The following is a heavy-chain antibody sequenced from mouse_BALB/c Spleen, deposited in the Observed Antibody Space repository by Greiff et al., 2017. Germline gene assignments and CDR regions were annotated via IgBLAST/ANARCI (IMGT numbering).Heavy chain of an antibody. J-gene: IGHJ4*01. D-gene: IGHD2-10*02. CDR3: ASHGSIYAMDY. Sequence: EVQRVESGGGLVKPGGSLKLSCAASGFAFSSYDMSWVRQTPEKRLEWVAYISSGGGSTYYPDTVKGRFTISRDNAKNTLYLQMSSLKSEDTAMYYCASHGSIYAMDYWGQGTSVTVSS. CDR1: GFAFSSYD. CDR2: ISSGGGST. V-gene: IGHV5-12-1*01.